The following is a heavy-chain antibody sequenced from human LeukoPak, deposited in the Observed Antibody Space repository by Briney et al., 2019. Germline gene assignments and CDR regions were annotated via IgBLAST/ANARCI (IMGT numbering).Heavy chain of an antibody. CDR2: INPSGGST. J-gene: IGHJ4*02. D-gene: IGHD6-19*01. CDR1: GYTFTSYY. Sequence: ASVKVSCTASGYTFTSYYMHWVRQAPGQGLEWMGIINPSGGSTSYAQKFQGRVTMTRDTSTSTVYMELSSLRSEDTAVYYCARGEYSSGLRSYFDYWGQGTLVTVSS. CDR3: ARGEYSSGLRSYFDY. V-gene: IGHV1-46*01.